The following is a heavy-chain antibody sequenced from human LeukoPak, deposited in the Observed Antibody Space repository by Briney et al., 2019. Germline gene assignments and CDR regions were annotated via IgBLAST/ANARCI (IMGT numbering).Heavy chain of an antibody. CDR1: GFTFSTYD. CDR2: ISSSGSTI. V-gene: IGHV3-48*03. Sequence: GGSLRLSCAASGFTFSTYDMIWVRQAPGKGLAWVADISSSGSTIYQADSVKGRFTISRDNAKNSLYLQTNSLRAEDTAVYYCAREVEHYGSGNYEYMDVWGKGTTVTVSS. CDR3: AREVEHYGSGNYEYMDV. D-gene: IGHD3-10*01. J-gene: IGHJ6*03.